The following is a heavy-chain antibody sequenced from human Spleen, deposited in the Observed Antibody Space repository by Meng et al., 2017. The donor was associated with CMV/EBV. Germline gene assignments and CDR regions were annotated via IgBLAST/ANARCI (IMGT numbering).Heavy chain of an antibody. D-gene: IGHD2-2*02. J-gene: IGHJ5*02. CDR1: GFTFSSYW. CDR2: INSDGSIT. Sequence: GGSLRLSCAASGFTFSSYWMHWVRQAPGKGLVWVSRINSDGSITTYADSVKGRFTISRDNAKNTLYLQMNSLRAEDTAVYYCATMPMDIVVVPAAIPYDSWGQGTLVTVSS. V-gene: IGHV3-74*01. CDR3: ATMPMDIVVVPAAIPYDS.